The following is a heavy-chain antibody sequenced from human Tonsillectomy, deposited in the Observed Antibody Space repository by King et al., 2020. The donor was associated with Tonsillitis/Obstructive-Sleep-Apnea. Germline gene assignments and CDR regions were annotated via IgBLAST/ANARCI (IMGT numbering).Heavy chain of an antibody. V-gene: IGHV3-23*04. Sequence: VQLVESGGGLVQPGGSLRLSCAASGFTFSSYAMSWVRQAPGKGLEWVSVISGSGGSTYYADSVKGRFTISRDNSKNTLYLQMNSLRAEDTAVYYCAKDLTYYDFWSGYRGDAFDIWGQGTMVTVSS. CDR2: ISGSGGST. CDR1: GFTFSSYA. J-gene: IGHJ3*02. CDR3: AKDLTYYDFWSGYRGDAFDI. D-gene: IGHD3-3*01.